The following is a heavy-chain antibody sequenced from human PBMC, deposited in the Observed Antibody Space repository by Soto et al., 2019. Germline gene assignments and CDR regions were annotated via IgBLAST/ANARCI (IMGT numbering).Heavy chain of an antibody. CDR2: IDPSDSYT. V-gene: IGHV5-10-1*01. CDR1: GYSFTNYQ. J-gene: IGHJ5*02. CDR3: ARASMYYDILTGYGWFDP. Sequence: PGESRKVYWKGSGYSFTNYQISWVRQMPGKGLEWMGRIDPSDSYTNYSPSFQGHVTISADKSISTAYLQWSSLKASDTAMYYCARASMYYDILTGYGWFDPWGQGTLVTVSS. D-gene: IGHD3-9*01.